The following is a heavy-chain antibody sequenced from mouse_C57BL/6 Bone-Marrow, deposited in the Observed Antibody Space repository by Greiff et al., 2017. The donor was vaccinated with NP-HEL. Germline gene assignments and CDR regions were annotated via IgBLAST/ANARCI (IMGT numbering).Heavy chain of an antibody. Sequence: VQLQQSGAELVMPGASVKLSCKASGYTFTSYWMHWVKQRPGQGLEWIGEIDPSDSYTNYNQKFKGKSTLTVDKSSSTAYMQLSSLTSEDSAVYYCARDLLGWYAMDYWGQGTSVTVSS. V-gene: IGHV1-69*01. CDR3: ARDLLGWYAMDY. CDR2: IDPSDSYT. J-gene: IGHJ4*01. CDR1: GYTFTSYW. D-gene: IGHD2-10*01.